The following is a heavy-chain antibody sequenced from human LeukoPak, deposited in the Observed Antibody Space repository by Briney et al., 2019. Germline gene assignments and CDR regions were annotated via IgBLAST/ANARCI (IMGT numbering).Heavy chain of an antibody. CDR2: IYTSGGT. V-gene: IGHV4-4*07. Sequence: SETLSLTCTVSGGSIRSYYWSWIRQPAGKGLEWVGRIYTSGGTNYNPSLKSRVTMSVDTSKNQFSLKLSSVTAADTAVYYCARHVGYCSGGSCYPHDAFDIWGQGTMVTVSS. D-gene: IGHD2-15*01. J-gene: IGHJ3*02. CDR3: ARHVGYCSGGSCYPHDAFDI. CDR1: GGSIRSYY.